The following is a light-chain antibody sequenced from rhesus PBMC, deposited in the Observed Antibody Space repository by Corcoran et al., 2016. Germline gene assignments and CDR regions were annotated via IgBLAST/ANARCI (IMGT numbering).Light chain of an antibody. CDR1: TGAVTSGNY. J-gene: IGLJ1*01. CDR2: DTN. CDR3: LLYYGHTQLI. Sequence: QAVVTQEPSLTVSPGGTVTLTCGSSTGAVTSGNYPHWFQQRPGQAPRGLIYDTNIKQSGTPARFSGSLAGGKAALTLSGAQPEDDAEYYCLLYYGHTQLIFGGGTRLTVL. V-gene: IGLV7-71*01.